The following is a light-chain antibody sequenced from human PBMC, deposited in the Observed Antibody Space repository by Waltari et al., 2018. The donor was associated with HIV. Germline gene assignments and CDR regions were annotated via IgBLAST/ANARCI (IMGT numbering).Light chain of an antibody. CDR3: QQYVTTPIT. J-gene: IGKJ5*01. CDR1: QGVLYSYNNKQY. Sequence: IVVTQFPDSLAVSLGERATVNCKSSQGVLYSYNNKQYLAWYQQRPGQPPGLLIYLASVRPSGVPDRFSGSGSETDFTLTISSLQPEDVATYYCQQYVTTPITFGQGTRLEIK. V-gene: IGKV4-1*01. CDR2: LAS.